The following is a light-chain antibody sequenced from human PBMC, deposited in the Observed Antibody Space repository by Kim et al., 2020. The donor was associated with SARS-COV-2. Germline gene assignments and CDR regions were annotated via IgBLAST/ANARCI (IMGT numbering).Light chain of an antibody. J-gene: IGLJ3*02. CDR3: QTWGPGIRV. CDR2: VNSDGRH. V-gene: IGLV4-69*01. Sequence: SVKLTGTQSSAHYNNAIAWHQHKPGKGPRYKMEVNSDGRHWKGDGLPDRFSCSNSRTGRYLTISSLQSDDEADYYCQTWGPGIRVFGEGAKVTVL. CDR1: SAHYNNA.